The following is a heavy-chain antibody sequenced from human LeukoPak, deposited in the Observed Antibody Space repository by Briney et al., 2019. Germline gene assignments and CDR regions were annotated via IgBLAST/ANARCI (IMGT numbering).Heavy chain of an antibody. V-gene: IGHV1-69*04. D-gene: IGHD6-13*01. Sequence: SVKVSCKASGGTFSSYAISWVRQAPGQGLEWMGRIIPILGIANYAQKFQGRVTITADKPTSTAYMELSSLRSEDTAVYYCAREIKAAAGTSDIWGQGTMVTVSS. CDR2: IIPILGIA. CDR1: GGTFSSYA. J-gene: IGHJ3*02. CDR3: AREIKAAAGTSDI.